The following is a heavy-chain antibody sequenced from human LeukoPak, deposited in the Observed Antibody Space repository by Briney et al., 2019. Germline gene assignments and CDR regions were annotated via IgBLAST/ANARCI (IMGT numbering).Heavy chain of an antibody. CDR1: GFSFGDNA. D-gene: IGHD2-2*01. CDR3: SRVERSSINNYYYYMAV. J-gene: IGHJ6*03. CDR2: SRSRAHGGTT. Sequence: GGSLRLSCTGFGFSFGDNAMIWFRQSPGKGLEWVSLSRSRAHGGTTDYAASVMGRFTMSRDDSKNLTYLQMASLETEDTAVYYCSRVERSSINNYYYYMAVWGKGTSVTVSS. V-gene: IGHV3-49*03.